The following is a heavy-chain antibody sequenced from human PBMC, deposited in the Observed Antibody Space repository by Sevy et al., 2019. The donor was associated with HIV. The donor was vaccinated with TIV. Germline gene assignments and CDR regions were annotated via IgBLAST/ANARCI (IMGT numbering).Heavy chain of an antibody. V-gene: IGHV3-23*01. CDR1: GFTFSSYA. J-gene: IGHJ6*02. D-gene: IGHD3-9*01. CDR3: AKLVVPAASNDDILTGYPDLRVNYGMDV. CDR2: ISGSGGST. Sequence: GGSLRLSCAASGFTFSSYAMSWVRQAPGKGLEWVSAISGSGGSTYYADSVKGRFAISRDNSKNTLYLQMNSLRVEDTAVYYCAKLVVPAASNDDILTGYPDLRVNYGMDVWGQGTTVTVSS.